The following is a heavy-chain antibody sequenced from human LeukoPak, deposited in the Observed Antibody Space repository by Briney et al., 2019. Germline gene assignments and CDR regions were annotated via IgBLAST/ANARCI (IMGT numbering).Heavy chain of an antibody. Sequence: ASVKVSCKASGYTFTGYYMHWVRQAPGQGLEWMGWINPNSGGTNYAQKFQGRVTMTRDTSISTAYMELSRLRSDDTAVYYCARGSSWYLSQATPIDYWGQGTLVTVSS. V-gene: IGHV1-2*02. D-gene: IGHD6-13*01. CDR2: INPNSGGT. J-gene: IGHJ4*02. CDR3: ARGSSWYLSQATPIDY. CDR1: GYTFTGYY.